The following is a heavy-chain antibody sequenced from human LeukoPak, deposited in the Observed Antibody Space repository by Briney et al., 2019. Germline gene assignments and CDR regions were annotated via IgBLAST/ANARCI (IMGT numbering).Heavy chain of an antibody. CDR2: IYYSGNT. V-gene: IGHV4-59*01. Sequence: SETLSLTCTVSGGSITSYYYTWIRQPPGKGLEWIGYIYYSGNTNYNPSLKSRVTMSLDMSKNQFSLRLTSVTAADTPVYYCAREDSGTSIDYWGQGTLVTVSS. J-gene: IGHJ4*01. CDR3: AREDSGTSIDY. CDR1: GGSITSYY. D-gene: IGHD1-26*01.